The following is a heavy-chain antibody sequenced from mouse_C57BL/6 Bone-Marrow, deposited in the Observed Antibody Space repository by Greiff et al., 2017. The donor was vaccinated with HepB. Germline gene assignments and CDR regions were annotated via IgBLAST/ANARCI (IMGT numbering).Heavy chain of an antibody. CDR2: IYPRSGNT. D-gene: IGHD2-2*01. Sequence: VQLQQSGAELARPGASVKLSCKASGYTFTSYGISWVKQRTGQGLEWIGEIYPRSGNTYYNEKFKGKATLTADKSSSTAYMELRSLTSEDSAVYFCARGLWLRRYYFDYGGQGTTLTVSS. CDR1: GYTFTSYG. V-gene: IGHV1-81*01. CDR3: ARGLWLRRYYFDY. J-gene: IGHJ2*01.